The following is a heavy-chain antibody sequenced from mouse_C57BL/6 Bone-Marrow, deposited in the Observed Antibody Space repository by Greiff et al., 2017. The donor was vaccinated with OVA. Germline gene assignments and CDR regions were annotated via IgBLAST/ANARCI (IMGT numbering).Heavy chain of an antibody. V-gene: IGHV6-3*01. CDR2: IRLKSDNYAT. CDR1: GFTFSNYW. Sequence: EVKVEESGGGLVQPGGSMKLSCVASGFTFSNYWMNWVRQSPEKGLEWVAQIRLKSDNYATHYAESVKGRFTISRDDSKSSVYLQMNNLRAEDTGIYYCTAHYYGKENWGQGTTLTVSS. J-gene: IGHJ2*01. D-gene: IGHD1-1*01. CDR3: TAHYYGKEN.